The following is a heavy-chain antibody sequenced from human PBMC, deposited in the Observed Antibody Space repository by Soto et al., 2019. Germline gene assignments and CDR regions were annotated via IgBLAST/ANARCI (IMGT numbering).Heavy chain of an antibody. CDR2: ISSSSSYI. CDR1: GFPFSSYS. Sequence: PGGSLRLSCAASGFPFSSYSMNWVRQAPGKGLEWVSSISSSSSYIYYADSVKGRFTISRDNAKNTLYLQMNSLRAEDTAVYYCARDGGWELSNYYGMDVWGQGTTVTVSS. J-gene: IGHJ6*02. V-gene: IGHV3-21*01. D-gene: IGHD1-26*01. CDR3: ARDGGWELSNYYGMDV.